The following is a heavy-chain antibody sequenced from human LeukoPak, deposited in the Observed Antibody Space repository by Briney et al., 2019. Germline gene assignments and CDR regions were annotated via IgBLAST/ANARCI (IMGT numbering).Heavy chain of an antibody. CDR2: IGSNAANT. J-gene: IGHJ4*02. CDR1: GFTLSHYA. CDR3: VKSSGWYSSSWYLTD. Sequence: GGSLRLSCAASGFTLSHYAMSWVRQAPGKGLEWVSSIGSNAANTFYADSVKGRFTISRDNSKSTLYLQMNSLSVGDTAVYYCVKSSGWYSSSWYLTDWGQGTLVSVSS. D-gene: IGHD6-13*01. V-gene: IGHV3-23*01.